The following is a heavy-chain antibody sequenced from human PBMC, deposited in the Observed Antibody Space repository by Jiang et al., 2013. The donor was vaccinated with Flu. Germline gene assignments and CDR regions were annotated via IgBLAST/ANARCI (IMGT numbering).Heavy chain of an antibody. V-gene: IGHV2-5*02. D-gene: IGHD2-15*01. CDR1: GFSLGTSGVG. CDR3: VRRKAVSGPGHFDY. CDR2: IYWDDDA. Sequence: TQTLTLTCTFSGFSLGTSGVGVGWIRQPPGKALEWLALIYWDDDARYSPSLESRLTITKDTPKNQVFLTLTNMDPVDTATYYCVRRKAVSGPGHFDYWGQGTLVTVSS. J-gene: IGHJ4*02.